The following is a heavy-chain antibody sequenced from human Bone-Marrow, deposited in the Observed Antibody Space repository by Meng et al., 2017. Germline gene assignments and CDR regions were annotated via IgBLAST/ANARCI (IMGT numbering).Heavy chain of an antibody. CDR3: ARHRLGYSSSWYGSYYYYYYGMDV. V-gene: IGHV5-51*01. J-gene: IGHJ6*02. CDR2: IYPGDSDT. D-gene: IGHD6-13*01. CDR1: GYSFTSYW. Sequence: GESLKISCKGSGYSFTSYWIGWVRQMPGKGLEWMGIIYPGDSDTRYSPSFQGQVTTSADKSISTAYLQWSSLKASDTAMYYCARHRLGYSSSWYGSYYYYYYGMDVWGQGTTVTVSS.